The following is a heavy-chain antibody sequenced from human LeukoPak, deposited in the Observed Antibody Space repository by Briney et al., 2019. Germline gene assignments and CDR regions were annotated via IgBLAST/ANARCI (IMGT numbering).Heavy chain of an antibody. J-gene: IGHJ6*03. CDR2: ISSSSSYI. V-gene: IGHV3-21*01. D-gene: IGHD1-26*01. CDR1: GFTFSSYS. Sequence: GGSLRLSCAASGFTFSSYSMNWVRQAPGKGLEWVSSISSSSSYIYYADSVKGRFTISRDNAKNSLYLQMNSLRAEDTAVYYCARDGLLSQWELLIHYYYYYMDVWGKGTTVTVSS. CDR3: ARDGLLSQWELLIHYYYYYMDV.